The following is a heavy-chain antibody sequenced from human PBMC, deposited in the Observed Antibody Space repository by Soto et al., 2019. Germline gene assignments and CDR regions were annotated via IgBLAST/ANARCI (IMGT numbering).Heavy chain of an antibody. D-gene: IGHD5-18*01. CDR3: ARESKVDTAMVTPNFDY. V-gene: IGHV1-18*01. J-gene: IGHJ4*02. CDR2: ISAYNGNT. Sequence: ASVKVSCKASGYTFTSYGISWVRQAPGQGLEWMGWISAYNGNTNYAQKLQGRVTMTTDTSTSTAYMELRSLRSDDTAVYYCARESKVDTAMVTPNFDYWGQGTLVTVSS. CDR1: GYTFTSYG.